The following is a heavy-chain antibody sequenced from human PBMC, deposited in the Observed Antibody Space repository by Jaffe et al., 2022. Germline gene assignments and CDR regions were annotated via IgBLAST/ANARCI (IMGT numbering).Heavy chain of an antibody. CDR2: IYHSGST. D-gene: IGHD3-22*01. J-gene: IGHJ6*03. Sequence: QVQLQESGPGLVKPSETLSLTCAVSGYSISSGYYWGWIRQPPGKGLEWIGSIYHSGSTYYNPSLKSRVTISVDTSKNQFSLKLSSVTAADTAVYYCARHRGSTYYYDSSGYYFNYYYYYMDVWGKGTTVTVSS. V-gene: IGHV4-38-2*01. CDR1: GYSISSGYY. CDR3: ARHRGSTYYYDSSGYYFNYYYYYMDV.